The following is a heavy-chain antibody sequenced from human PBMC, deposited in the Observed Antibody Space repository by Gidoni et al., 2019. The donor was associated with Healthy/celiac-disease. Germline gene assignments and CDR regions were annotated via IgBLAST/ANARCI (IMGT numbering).Heavy chain of an antibody. CDR1: GFTFSSYS. CDR3: ARAYCSSTSCYFGY. D-gene: IGHD2-2*01. CDR2: ISSSSSTI. V-gene: IGHV3-48*01. Sequence: EVQLVESGGGLVQPGGSLRLSCAASGFTFSSYSMNWVRQAPGKGLEWVSYISSSSSTIYYADSVKGRFTISRDNAKNSLYLQMNSLRAEDTAVYYCARAYCSSTSCYFGYWGQGTLVTVSS. J-gene: IGHJ4*02.